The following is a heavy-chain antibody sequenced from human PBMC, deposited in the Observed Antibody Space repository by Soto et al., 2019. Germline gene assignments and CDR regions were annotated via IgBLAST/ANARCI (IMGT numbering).Heavy chain of an antibody. V-gene: IGHV1-2*04. CDR1: GYTFTGYY. CDR2: INPNSGGT. CDR3: ARDMVSQIGYDSSGYPNYYYGMDV. D-gene: IGHD3-22*01. Sequence: VNVSCKASGYTFTGYYMRWVRQEHEQGLEWMGWINPNSGGTNYAQKFQGWVTMTRDTSISTAYMELSRLRSDDTAVYYCARDMVSQIGYDSSGYPNYYYGMDVWGQGTTVTVS. J-gene: IGHJ6*02.